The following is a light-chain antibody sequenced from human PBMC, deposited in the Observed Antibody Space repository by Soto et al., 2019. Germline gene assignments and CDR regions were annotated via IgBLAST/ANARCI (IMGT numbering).Light chain of an antibody. V-gene: IGKV1-33*01. CDR1: QALSTY. CDR3: QQYEDLPLN. CDR2: DAS. Sequence: DIQMTQSPSSLSASVGDRVTITWQESQALSTYLNGYQQKPRKAPKLLLFDASNVETGVPSRFSGSGSGTDFTFTIHSLPPEDAETYYCQQYEDLPLNFGGGTKVVIK. J-gene: IGKJ4*01.